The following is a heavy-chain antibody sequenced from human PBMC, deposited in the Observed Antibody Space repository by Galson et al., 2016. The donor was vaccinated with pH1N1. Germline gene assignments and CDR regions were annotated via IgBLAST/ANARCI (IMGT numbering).Heavy chain of an antibody. CDR3: ARGFSGYDRLEYYQNGMDV. Sequence: SVKVSCKASGGTFTNYAINWVRQAPGQGLEWMGGLIPILGTPDYAQTLQGRVTITADENTNTAYMEMSSLRAEDTAVYYCARGFSGYDRLEYYQNGMDVWGQGTPVVVSS. V-gene: IGHV1-69*13. J-gene: IGHJ6*02. D-gene: IGHD5-12*01. CDR1: GGTFTNYA. CDR2: LIPILGTP.